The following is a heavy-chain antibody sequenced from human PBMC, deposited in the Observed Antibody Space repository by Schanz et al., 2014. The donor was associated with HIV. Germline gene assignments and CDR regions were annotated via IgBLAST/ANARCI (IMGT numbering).Heavy chain of an antibody. CDR1: GFTFSSYG. Sequence: EVQLLESGGGLLQPGGSLRLSCAASGFTFSSYGMSWVRQAPGKGLEWVSYISSSSTTIYYADSVKGRFTISRDNAKNSLSLQMNSLRDEDTAVYYCARSPSYGMDVWGQGTTVIVSS. CDR3: ARSPSYGMDV. V-gene: IGHV3-48*02. CDR2: ISSSSTTI. J-gene: IGHJ6*02.